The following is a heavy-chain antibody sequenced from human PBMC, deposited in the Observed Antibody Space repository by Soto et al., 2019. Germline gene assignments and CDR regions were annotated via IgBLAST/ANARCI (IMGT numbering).Heavy chain of an antibody. V-gene: IGHV4-4*02. D-gene: IGHD3-3*01. CDR1: SGSISSNNW. CDR2: IYHSGST. J-gene: IGHJ6*03. Sequence: SETLSLTCAVSSGSISSNNWWSWVPQPPGKGLEWIGEIYHSGSTNYNPSLKSRVTISVDKSKNQFSLKLSSVTAADTAVYYCARGAIFGDYYYYYMDVWGKGTTVS. CDR3: ARGAIFGDYYYYYMDV.